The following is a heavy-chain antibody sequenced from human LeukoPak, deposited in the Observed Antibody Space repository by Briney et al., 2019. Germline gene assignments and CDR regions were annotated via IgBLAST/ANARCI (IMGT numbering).Heavy chain of an antibody. CDR2: ISYDGSNK. Sequence: PGGSLRLSCAASGFTFRSYGMHWVRQAPGKGLEWVAVISYDGSNKYYADSVKGRFTISRDNSKNTLYLQMYSLRAEDTAVYYCAKEGLRYFDWSMGYYGMDVWGQGTTVTVSS. J-gene: IGHJ6*02. CDR1: GFTFRSYG. V-gene: IGHV3-30*18. D-gene: IGHD3-9*01. CDR3: AKEGLRYFDWSMGYYGMDV.